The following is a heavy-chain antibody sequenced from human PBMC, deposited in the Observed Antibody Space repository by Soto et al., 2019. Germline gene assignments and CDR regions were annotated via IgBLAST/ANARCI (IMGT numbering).Heavy chain of an antibody. V-gene: IGHV4-30-4*01. CDR3: AGGNDSSGAFDY. D-gene: IGHD3-22*01. J-gene: IGHJ4*02. CDR2: IYSSGTT. Sequence: NLSLTCNVSGASISSADYYWSWIRKPPEKGPEWIGYIYSSGTTYYNPSLKSRITISPDTPKNQFPLKLSSVTAADTAVYYSAGGNDSSGAFDYWGQG. CDR1: GASISSADYY.